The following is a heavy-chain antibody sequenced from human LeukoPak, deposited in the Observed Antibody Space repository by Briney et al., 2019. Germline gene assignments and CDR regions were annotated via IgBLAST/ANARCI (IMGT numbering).Heavy chain of an antibody. CDR1: GYSFSRYG. Sequence: ASVKVSCKASGYSFSRYGISWVRQAPGQGREWMGWISTYNGNTNYAQKFQGRVTMATDTSTNTAYMELRSLRSDDTAVYYCARDLDYYDSSGSGWFDPWGQGTLATVSS. D-gene: IGHD3-22*01. V-gene: IGHV1-18*01. J-gene: IGHJ5*02. CDR2: ISTYNGNT. CDR3: ARDLDYYDSSGSGWFDP.